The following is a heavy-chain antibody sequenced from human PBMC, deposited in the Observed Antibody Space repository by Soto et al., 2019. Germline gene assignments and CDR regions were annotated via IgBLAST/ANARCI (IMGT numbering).Heavy chain of an antibody. V-gene: IGHV4-4*07. CDR1: GGSLNDYY. CDR3: ARSNYRSGSYGYGLDV. J-gene: IGHJ6*02. D-gene: IGHD3-10*01. Sequence: PSETLSLTCTVSGGSLNDYYWSWIRQPAGKGLEWIGRIYTSGSTNYNPSLKSRVTMSVDTSKNQFSLKLSSVTAADTAVYHCARSNYRSGSYGYGLDVWGQGTTVTVSS. CDR2: IYTSGST.